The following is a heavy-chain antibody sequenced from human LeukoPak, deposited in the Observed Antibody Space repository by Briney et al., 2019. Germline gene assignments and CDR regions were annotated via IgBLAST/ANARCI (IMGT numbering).Heavy chain of an antibody. CDR3: ARQAMDGSGWFDP. CDR2: IYYSGST. J-gene: IGHJ5*02. CDR1: GGSISSGDYY. D-gene: IGHD3-10*01. Sequence: PSETLSLTCTVSGGSISSGDYYWSWIRQPPGKGLEWIGYIYYSGSTYYNPSLKSRVTISVDTSKNQFSLKLSSVTAADTAVYYCARQAMDGSGWFDPWGQGTLVTVSS. V-gene: IGHV4-30-4*01.